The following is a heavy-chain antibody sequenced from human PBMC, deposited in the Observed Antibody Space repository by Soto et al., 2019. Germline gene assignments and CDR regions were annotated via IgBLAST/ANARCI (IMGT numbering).Heavy chain of an antibody. V-gene: IGHV1-69*01. CDR1: GGTFSSYA. D-gene: IGHD2-15*01. Sequence: QVQLVQSGAEVKKPGSSVKVSCTASGGTFSSYAISWVRQAPGQGLEWMGGIIPIFGTANYAQKFQGRVTITADESTSTAYMELSSLRSEDTAVYYCARAVRLGYCGEGSCYPWCDPWGQGTLVAFSS. J-gene: IGHJ5*02. CDR2: IIPIFGTA. CDR3: ARAVRLGYCGEGSCYPWCDP.